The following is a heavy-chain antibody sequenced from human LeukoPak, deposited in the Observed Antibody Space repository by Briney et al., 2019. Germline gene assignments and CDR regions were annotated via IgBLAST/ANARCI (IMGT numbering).Heavy chain of an antibody. CDR1: GFTFSDYY. Sequence: NPGGSLRLSCAASGFTFSDYYMTWIRQAPGKGLEWVSYMSDNGDSIYYADSVKGRFTISRDNAKNSLYLQMNSLRADDTAVYFCARVPQFYSPLDYWGQGTLVTVLS. CDR2: MSDNGDSI. J-gene: IGHJ4*02. V-gene: IGHV3-11*01. D-gene: IGHD2/OR15-2a*01. CDR3: ARVPQFYSPLDY.